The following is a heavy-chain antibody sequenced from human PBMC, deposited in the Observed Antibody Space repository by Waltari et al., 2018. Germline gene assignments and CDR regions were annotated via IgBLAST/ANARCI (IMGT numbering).Heavy chain of an antibody. CDR3: TRDRYFYDKTVPRY. CDR1: GFTFSRYA. J-gene: IGHJ4*02. V-gene: IGHV3-30*04. D-gene: IGHD3-22*01. Sequence: GQLVESGGGVVQPGTSLRLSCEASGFTFSRYAIHWVRRAPGQGEGWVALTSYDGTNNYYAAAVKGRVTISGDNSRGTLYLRRIGLRPDDTAVYYWTRDRYFYDKTVPRYWGQGTLVTVSS. CDR2: TSYDGTNN.